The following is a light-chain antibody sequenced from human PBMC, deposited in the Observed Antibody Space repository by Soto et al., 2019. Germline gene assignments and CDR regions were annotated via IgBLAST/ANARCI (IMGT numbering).Light chain of an antibody. J-gene: IGKJ3*01. CDR3: QQYAASPFT. Sequence: EIVLTQSPGTLSLSPGDTGTLSCRANQSLSSPYLAWYQQKPGQAPRLLMHGASSRAAGIPDRFSGSGSGTDFTLTISKLEPEDFAVYYCQQYAASPFTFGPGTKVDAK. CDR1: QSLSSPY. CDR2: GAS. V-gene: IGKV3-20*01.